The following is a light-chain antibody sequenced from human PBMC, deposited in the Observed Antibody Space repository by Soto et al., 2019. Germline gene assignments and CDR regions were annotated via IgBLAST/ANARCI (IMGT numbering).Light chain of an antibody. J-gene: IGKJ5*01. V-gene: IGKV3-11*01. CDR3: QHRSNWPPG. Sequence: SVLTQSPGTLSLSPGEGATLSCRASQSVSSYLAWYQQKPGQVPRLLIYDTSNRATGIPARFSGSGSGTDFFLSISSLAPEDFAVYYCQHRSNWPPGFGQGTRLEIK. CDR2: DTS. CDR1: QSVSSY.